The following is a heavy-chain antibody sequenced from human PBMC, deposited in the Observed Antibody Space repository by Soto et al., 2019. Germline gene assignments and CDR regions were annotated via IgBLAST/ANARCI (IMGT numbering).Heavy chain of an antibody. D-gene: IGHD2-8*02. Sequence: ASVKVSGKASGYTFTRYAMHWVRQAPGQRLEWMGWINAGNGNTKYSQKFQGRVTIIRDTSASTAYMELSSLRSEDTAVYYCARGGGVGFGDYTTGGMDVWGQGTTVTVSS. CDR2: INAGNGNT. J-gene: IGHJ6*02. CDR3: ARGGGVGFGDYTTGGMDV. V-gene: IGHV1-3*01. CDR1: GYTFTRYA.